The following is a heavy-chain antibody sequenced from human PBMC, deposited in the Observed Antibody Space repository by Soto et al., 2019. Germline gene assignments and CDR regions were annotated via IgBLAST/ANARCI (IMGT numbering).Heavy chain of an antibody. J-gene: IGHJ6*02. CDR3: AIGCKPVGLEWLLYAQYYYYGMDV. V-gene: IGHV3-30-3*01. CDR1: GFTFSSYA. Sequence: PGGSLRLSCAASGFTFSSYAMHWVRQAPGKGLEWVAVISYDGSNKYYADSVKGRFTISRDNSKNTLYLQMNSLRAEDTAVYYCAIGCKPVGLEWLLYAQYYYYGMDVWGQGTTVTVSS. CDR2: ISYDGSNK. D-gene: IGHD3-3*01.